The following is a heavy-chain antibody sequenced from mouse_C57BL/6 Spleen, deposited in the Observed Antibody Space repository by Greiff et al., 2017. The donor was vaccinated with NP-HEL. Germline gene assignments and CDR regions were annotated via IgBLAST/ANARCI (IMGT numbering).Heavy chain of an antibody. V-gene: IGHV1-26*01. CDR2: INPNNGGT. J-gene: IGHJ3*01. D-gene: IGHD3-2*02. CDR3: LTAQATGRFAY. Sequence: EVQLQQSGPELVKPGASVKISCKASGYTFTDYYMNWVKQSHGKSLEWIGDINPNNGGTSYNQKFKGKATLTVDKSSSTAYMELRSLTSEDSAVYYCLTAQATGRFAYWGQGTLVTVSA. CDR1: GYTFTDYY.